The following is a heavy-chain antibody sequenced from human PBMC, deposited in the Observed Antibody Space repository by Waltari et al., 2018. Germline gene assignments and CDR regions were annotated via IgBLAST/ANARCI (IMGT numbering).Heavy chain of an antibody. V-gene: IGHV3-13*01. Sequence: EGQLVESGGGVVQPGDSLRLSCAASGFVFSSYDMHWVRQTVGKGLEWVSAIGTPGDTYYSGSVKGRFTISRENARNSLYLQMDSLTAGDTAVYYCARAKPSGYKYWYYYDLDVWGPGTPVTVSS. D-gene: IGHD3-3*01. CDR3: ARAKPSGYKYWYYYDLDV. CDR2: IGTPGDT. CDR1: GFVFSSYD. J-gene: IGHJ6*02.